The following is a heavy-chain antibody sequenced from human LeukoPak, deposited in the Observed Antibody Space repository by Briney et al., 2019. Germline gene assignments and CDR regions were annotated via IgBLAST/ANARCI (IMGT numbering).Heavy chain of an antibody. J-gene: IGHJ5*02. CDR2: TYYRSKWYY. D-gene: IGHD1-26*01. V-gene: IGHV6-1*01. Sequence: SQTLSLTSAISVDSVSGNSAAWNWIRQSPSRGLEWLGRTYYRSKWYYDYAVSLKSRMTINPDTSKNQFSLQLSSVTPEETAVYYCVRVHSGAYLGLFDPWGEGTLVTV. CDR3: VRVHSGAYLGLFDP. CDR1: VDSVSGNSAA.